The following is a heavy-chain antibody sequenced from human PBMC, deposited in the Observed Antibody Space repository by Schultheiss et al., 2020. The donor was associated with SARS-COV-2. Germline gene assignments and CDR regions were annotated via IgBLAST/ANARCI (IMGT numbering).Heavy chain of an antibody. CDR2: IYWDDDK. D-gene: IGHD1-26*01. CDR3: ARLKVGDHHVLFDY. V-gene: IGHV2-5*08. CDR1: GFSLSTSGMC. J-gene: IGHJ4*02. Sequence: SGPTLVKPTQTLTLTCTFSGFSLSTSGMCVSWIRQPPGKALEWLALIYWDDDKRYSPSLKSRLTITKDTSKNQVVLTLTNLDPVDTATYYCARLKVGDHHVLFDYWGQGILVTVSS.